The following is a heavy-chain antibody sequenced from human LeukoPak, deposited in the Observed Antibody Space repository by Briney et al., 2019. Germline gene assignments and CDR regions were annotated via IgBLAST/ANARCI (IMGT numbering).Heavy chain of an antibody. J-gene: IGHJ3*02. CDR1: GFTFSNYS. CDR2: ISRSSSTI. Sequence: PGGSLRLSCAASGFTFSNYSMNWVRQAPGKGLEWVSYISRSSSTIYYADSVEGRFTISRDNGKNSLYLQMNSLRVEDTAVYYCARAKRNGFDIWGQGTMVTVSS. V-gene: IGHV3-48*01. CDR3: ARAKRNGFDI.